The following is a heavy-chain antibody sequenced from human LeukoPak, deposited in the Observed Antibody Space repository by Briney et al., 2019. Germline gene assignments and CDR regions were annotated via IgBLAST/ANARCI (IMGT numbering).Heavy chain of an antibody. CDR3: ARGYGSDWYVLY. CDR1: GFTFSIYA. J-gene: IGHJ4*02. V-gene: IGHV3-23*01. Sequence: GGSLRLSCAASGFTFSIYAMTWVRQAPGRGLEWVSAISGSGGYTYYAGSVKGRFTISRDNSKNTVYLQINSLRAEDTAVYHCARGYGSDWYVLYWGQGTLVTVSS. D-gene: IGHD6-19*01. CDR2: ISGSGGYT.